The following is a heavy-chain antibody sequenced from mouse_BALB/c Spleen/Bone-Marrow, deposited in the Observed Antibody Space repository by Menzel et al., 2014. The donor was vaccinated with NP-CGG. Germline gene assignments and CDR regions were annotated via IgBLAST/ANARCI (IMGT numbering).Heavy chain of an antibody. CDR3: ARKGYGSSYAWFAY. CDR1: GYTFTEHT. CDR2: INPNNGGT. Sequence: EVKLLESGPELVKPGASVKISCKPSGYTFTEHTMHWVKQSHGKSLEWIGGINPNNGGTSYNQKFKGKATLTVDKSSSTAYMELRSLTSDDSAVYYCARKGYGSSYAWFAYWGQGTLVTVSA. D-gene: IGHD1-1*01. J-gene: IGHJ3*01. V-gene: IGHV1-18*01.